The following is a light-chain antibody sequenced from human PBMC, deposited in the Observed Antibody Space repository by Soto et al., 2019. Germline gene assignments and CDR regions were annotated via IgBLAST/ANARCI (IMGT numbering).Light chain of an antibody. CDR2: AAS. J-gene: IGKJ2*02. Sequence: DIQLTQSPSFLSASVGDRVTITCRASQGISSFLAWYQQKPGKAPDLLFYAASSLQTGVPSRFSGSGSGTEFTLTIISLQHEEYATYYCQQFDHFPRTFGQGTNLDIK. CDR1: QGISSF. V-gene: IGKV1-9*01. CDR3: QQFDHFPRT.